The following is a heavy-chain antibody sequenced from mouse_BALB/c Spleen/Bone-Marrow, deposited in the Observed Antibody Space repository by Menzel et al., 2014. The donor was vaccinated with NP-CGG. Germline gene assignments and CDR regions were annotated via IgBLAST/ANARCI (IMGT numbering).Heavy chain of an antibody. Sequence: EVNLVESGAELVKPGASVKLSCTASGFNIKDTYMHWVKQRPEQGLEWIGRIDPANGNTKYDPEFQGKATITADTSSNTAYLQLSSLTSEDTAVYYCARGGPQGCSWGPGTTVTVP. J-gene: IGHJ2*01. D-gene: IGHD3-3*01. CDR1: GFNIKDTY. CDR3: ARGGPQGCS. V-gene: IGHV14-3*02. CDR2: IDPANGNT.